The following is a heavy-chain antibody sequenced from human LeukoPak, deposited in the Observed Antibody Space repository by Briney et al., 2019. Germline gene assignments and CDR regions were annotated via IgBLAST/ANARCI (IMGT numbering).Heavy chain of an antibody. CDR1: GGSISSSSYY. CDR3: ARGAAAAAHYYYYYYMDV. J-gene: IGHJ6*03. CDR2: IYYSGST. Sequence: SETLSLTCTVSGGSISSSSYYWSWIRQPPGKGLEWIGYIYYSGSTNYNPSLKSRVTISVDTSKNQFSLKLSSVTAADTAVYYCARGAAAAAHYYYYYYMDVWGKGTTVTISS. V-gene: IGHV4-61*01. D-gene: IGHD6-13*01.